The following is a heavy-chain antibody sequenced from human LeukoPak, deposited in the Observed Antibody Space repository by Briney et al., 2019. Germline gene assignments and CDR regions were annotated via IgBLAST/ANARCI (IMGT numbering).Heavy chain of an antibody. CDR1: GYTFTGYY. J-gene: IGHJ6*03. V-gene: IGHV1-2*02. Sequence: GASVKVSCKASGYTFTGYYMHWVRQAPGQGLEWMGWINPNSDGTNYAQRFQGRVTMTRDTSISTAYMELSRLRSDDTAVYYCSRSPHYSNHYYYYMDVWGKGTTVTVSS. D-gene: IGHD4-11*01. CDR2: INPNSDGT. CDR3: SRSPHYSNHYYYYMDV.